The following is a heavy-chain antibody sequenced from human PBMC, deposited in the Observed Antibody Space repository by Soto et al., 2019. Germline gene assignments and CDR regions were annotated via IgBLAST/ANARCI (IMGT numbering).Heavy chain of an antibody. CDR3: ARHQQLVFGYGMDV. D-gene: IGHD6-13*01. CDR2: IYYSGST. Sequence: QVQLQESGPGLVKPSETLSLTCTVSGGSISSYYWSWIRQPPGKGLEWIGYIYYSGSTNYNPSLKSRVTISVDTSKNQSSLKLSSVTAADTAVYYCARHQQLVFGYGMDVWGQGTTVTVSS. CDR1: GGSISSYY. V-gene: IGHV4-59*08. J-gene: IGHJ6*02.